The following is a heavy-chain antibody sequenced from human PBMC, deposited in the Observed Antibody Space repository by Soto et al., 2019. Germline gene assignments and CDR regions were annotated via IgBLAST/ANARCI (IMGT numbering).Heavy chain of an antibody. V-gene: IGHV4-61*08. J-gene: IGHJ4*02. CDR1: GASVTSAGYY. CDR3: ARYCSNTNCYMLDY. Sequence: QLQESGPGLVRPSETLSLICTVSGASVTSAGYYWSWIRQPPGKGLEWIGYVSSTGSTIYNSALKSRVTMSLDMPKNQFSLRLDSVTAADTAVYYGARYCSNTNCYMLDYWGQGTLGTASS. CDR2: VSSTGST. D-gene: IGHD2-2*02.